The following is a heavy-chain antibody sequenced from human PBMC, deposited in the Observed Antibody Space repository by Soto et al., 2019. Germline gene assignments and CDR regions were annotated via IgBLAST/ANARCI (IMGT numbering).Heavy chain of an antibody. Sequence: SETLSLTCTVSGGSISSYYWSWIRQPPGKGLEWIGYIYYSGSTNYNPSLKSRVTISVDTSKNQFSLKLSSVTAADTAVYYCARVDYYDSTRFDPWGQGTLVTVSS. CDR2: IYYSGST. D-gene: IGHD3-22*01. CDR3: ARVDYYDSTRFDP. V-gene: IGHV4-59*01. J-gene: IGHJ5*02. CDR1: GGSISSYY.